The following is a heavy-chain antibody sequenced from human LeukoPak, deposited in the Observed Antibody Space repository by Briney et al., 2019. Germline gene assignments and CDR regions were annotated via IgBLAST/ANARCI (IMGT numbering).Heavy chain of an antibody. D-gene: IGHD3-3*01. CDR1: GYTFSTYS. Sequence: ASVKVSCKASGYTFSTYSVSWVRQAPGQGLEWMGWISSYNGNTHFAQKFQGRITMTTDTSTSTANMELRSLRSDDTAVYYCARGYDFWSDYWYYMDVWGKGTTVTVSS. J-gene: IGHJ6*03. V-gene: IGHV1-18*01. CDR3: ARGYDFWSDYWYYMDV. CDR2: ISSYNGNT.